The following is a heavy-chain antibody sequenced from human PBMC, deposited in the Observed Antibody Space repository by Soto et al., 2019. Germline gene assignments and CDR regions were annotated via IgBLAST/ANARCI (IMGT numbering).Heavy chain of an antibody. CDR1: GGSISSSNW. J-gene: IGHJ6*02. CDR3: AREYCTNGVPYGMDV. D-gene: IGHD2-8*01. Sequence: QVQLQESGPGLVKPSGTLSLTCAVSGGSISSSNWWSWVRQPPGKGLEWIGEIYHSGSTNYNPSLKSRVHISVDKAKNQFSLKLSSVTAADTAVYYCAREYCTNGVPYGMDVWGQGTTVTVSS. CDR2: IYHSGST. V-gene: IGHV4-4*02.